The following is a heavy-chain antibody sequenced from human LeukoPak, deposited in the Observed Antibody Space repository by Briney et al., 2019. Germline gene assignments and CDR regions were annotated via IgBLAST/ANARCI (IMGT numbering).Heavy chain of an antibody. CDR3: ARSGYCTSTSCLSGRGAFDI. CDR2: ISSSSSPI. V-gene: IGHV3-48*04. D-gene: IGHD2-2*01. Sequence: GGSLRLSGAAPEFPFSTYSMTWVRKAPGKGLKWVSYISSSSSPIFYADSVKGRFTISRDNAKNSLFLQMNSLRAEDSAIYYCARSGYCTSTSCLSGRGAFDIWGLGTMVTVSS. J-gene: IGHJ3*02. CDR1: EFPFSTYS.